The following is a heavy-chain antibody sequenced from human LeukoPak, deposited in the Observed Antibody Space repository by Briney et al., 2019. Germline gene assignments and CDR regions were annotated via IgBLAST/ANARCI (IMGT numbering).Heavy chain of an antibody. J-gene: IGHJ4*02. CDR1: GGSFSGYY. D-gene: IGHD3-10*01. V-gene: IGHV4-34*01. CDR3: ARDLELLLCQMTSFQSCGEPFDY. Sequence: SETLCLTCAVYGGSFSGYYWSWIRQPPGKGLEWIGEINHSGSTNDNPSLKSRVTISVDTSKTQFSLKLSSVTAADTAVYYCARDLELLLCQMTSFQSCGEPFDYWGQGTLVTVSS. CDR2: INHSGST.